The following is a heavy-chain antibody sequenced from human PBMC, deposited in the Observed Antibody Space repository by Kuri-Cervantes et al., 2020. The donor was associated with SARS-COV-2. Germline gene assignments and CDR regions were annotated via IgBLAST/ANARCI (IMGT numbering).Heavy chain of an antibody. J-gene: IGHJ4*02. V-gene: IGHV1-8*01. D-gene: IGHD2-21*01. CDR1: GYDFLRNS. Sequence: VKVSCKTSGYDFLRNSMSWFRQAPGQGLEWMGMVKTNSGNTLYAQIFQGRVTMTRDTSTSTVYMELSSLTSEDTAIYYCYCAPKEGFDSWGQGTLVTVSS. CDR3: YCAPKEGFDS. CDR2: VKTNSGNT.